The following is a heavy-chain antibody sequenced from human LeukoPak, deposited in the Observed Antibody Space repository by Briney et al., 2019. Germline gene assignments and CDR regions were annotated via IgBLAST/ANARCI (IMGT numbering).Heavy chain of an antibody. Sequence: GGSLRLSCAASGFTFSSYAMDWVRQAPGKGLVWGSRVKSDGSSTSYAASVKGRFTISRDNARNTLYLQMNSLRAEDAAVYYCARDGFLGPVTAYLDYWGQGTPVTVSS. CDR1: GFTFSSYA. J-gene: IGHJ4*02. CDR3: ARDGFLGPVTAYLDY. V-gene: IGHV3-74*01. CDR2: VKSDGSST. D-gene: IGHD2-21*02.